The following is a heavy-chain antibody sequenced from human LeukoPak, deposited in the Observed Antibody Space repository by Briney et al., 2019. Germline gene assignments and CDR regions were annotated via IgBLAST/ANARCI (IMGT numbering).Heavy chain of an antibody. CDR3: GTGTTTVDY. Sequence: SETLSLTCRVSGGSISSYYWSWIRQPPGKGLEWIGYIYYSGSTNYNPSLKSRVTISVDTSKNQFSLKLSSVTAADTAVYYCGTGTTTVDYWGQGTLVTVSS. V-gene: IGHV4-59*08. J-gene: IGHJ4*02. CDR1: GGSISSYY. D-gene: IGHD1-14*01. CDR2: IYYSGST.